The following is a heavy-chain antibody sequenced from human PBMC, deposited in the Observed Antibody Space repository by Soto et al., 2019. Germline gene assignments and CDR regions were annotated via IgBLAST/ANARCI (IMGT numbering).Heavy chain of an antibody. J-gene: IGHJ4*02. CDR3: ASRDPGTSVDY. D-gene: IGHD1-7*01. Sequence: TSATLSLTCAVSGGSFTSNNWWTLVRQPPGQGLEWIGEIYRTGSTNYNPSLKSRVTISLDKSENQFSLKVTSLTAADTAVYYCASRDPGTSVDYWGQGTLVTVS. V-gene: IGHV4-4*02. CDR2: IYRTGST. CDR1: GGSFTSNNW.